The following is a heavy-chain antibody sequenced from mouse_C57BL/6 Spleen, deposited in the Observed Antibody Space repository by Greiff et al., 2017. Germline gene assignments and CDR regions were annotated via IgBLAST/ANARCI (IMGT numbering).Heavy chain of an antibody. Sequence: VQLQESGAELARPGASVKLSCKASGYTFTSYGISWVKQRTGQGLEWIGEIYPRSGNTYYNEKFKGKATLTADKSSSTAYMELRSLTSEDSAVYFCARSGGDYPYAMDYWGQGTSVTVSS. CDR1: GYTFTSYG. J-gene: IGHJ4*01. V-gene: IGHV1-81*01. CDR2: IYPRSGNT. CDR3: ARSGGDYPYAMDY. D-gene: IGHD2-4*01.